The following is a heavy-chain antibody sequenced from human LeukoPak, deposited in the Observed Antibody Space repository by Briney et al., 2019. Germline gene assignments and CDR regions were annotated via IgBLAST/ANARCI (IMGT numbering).Heavy chain of an antibody. D-gene: IGHD3-22*01. J-gene: IGHJ3*02. CDR1: GGTISSYY. CDR2: IYTSGST. CDR3: ARVWYYYDSSANTKGAFDI. Sequence: MASETLSLTCTASGGTISSYYWSWIRQPAGKGLEWIGRIYTSGSTNYNPSLKSRVTISVDKSKNQFSLKLSSVTAADTAVYYCARVWYYYDSSANTKGAFDIWGQGTMVTVSS. V-gene: IGHV4-4*07.